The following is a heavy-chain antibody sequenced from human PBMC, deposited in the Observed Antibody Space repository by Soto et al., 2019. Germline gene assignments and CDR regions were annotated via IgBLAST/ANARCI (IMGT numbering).Heavy chain of an antibody. V-gene: IGHV4-30-4*01. CDR3: VRYCKRDIGAAGALEY. J-gene: IGHJ4*02. CDR2: IYYSGTT. D-gene: IGHD3-9*01. CDR1: GDSISSGDYY. Sequence: PSETLSLTCTVSGDSISSGDYYWSWVRQSPGKGLEWIGCIYYSGTTYYNPSLETRLTMSVDTSKNQFSLRLSSVTAADTAMYLCVRYCKRDIGAAGALEYWGQGTLVTVSS.